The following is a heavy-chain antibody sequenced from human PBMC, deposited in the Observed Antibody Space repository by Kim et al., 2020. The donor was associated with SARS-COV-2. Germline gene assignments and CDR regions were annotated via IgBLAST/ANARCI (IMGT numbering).Heavy chain of an antibody. D-gene: IGHD2-2*02. V-gene: IGHV3-53*01. J-gene: IGHJ6*02. Sequence: GGSLRLSCAASGFTVSSNYMSWVRQAPGKGLEWVSVIYSGGSTYYADSVKGRFTISRDNSKNTLYLQMNSLRAEDTAVYYCARIPSYYYYYGMDVWGQGTTVTVSS. CDR2: IYSGGST. CDR3: ARIPSYYYYYGMDV. CDR1: GFTVSSNY.